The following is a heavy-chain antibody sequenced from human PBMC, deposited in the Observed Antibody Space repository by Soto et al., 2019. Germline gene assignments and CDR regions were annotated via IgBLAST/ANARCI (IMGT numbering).Heavy chain of an antibody. CDR3: ARGHYDFWSGYSRYGMDV. CDR1: GGSFSGYY. CDR2: INHSGST. D-gene: IGHD3-3*01. J-gene: IGHJ6*02. V-gene: IGHV4-34*01. Sequence: ASETLSLTCAVYGGSFSGYYWSWIRQPPGKGLEWIGEINHSGSTNYNPSLKSRVTISVDTSKNQFSLKLSSVTAADTAVYYCARGHYDFWSGYSRYGMDVWGQGTTVTVSS.